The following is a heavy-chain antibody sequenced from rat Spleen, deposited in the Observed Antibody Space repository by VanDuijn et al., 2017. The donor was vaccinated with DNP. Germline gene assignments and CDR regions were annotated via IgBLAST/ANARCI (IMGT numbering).Heavy chain of an antibody. CDR3: ATSRDGFAY. Sequence: EVQLVESGGGLVQPGRSLKLSCAVSGITFSGHNMAWVRQAPKKSLEWVATISYDGSDTYYRDSMKGRFTISRDNAKSTLYLQMDSLRSEDTATYYCATSRDGFAYWGQGTLVTVSS. V-gene: IGHV5-7*01. CDR2: ISYDGSDT. CDR1: GITFSGHN. J-gene: IGHJ3*01.